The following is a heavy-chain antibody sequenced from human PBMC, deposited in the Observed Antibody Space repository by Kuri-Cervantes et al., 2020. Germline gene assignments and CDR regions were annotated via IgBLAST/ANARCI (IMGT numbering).Heavy chain of an antibody. D-gene: IGHD1-1*01. V-gene: IGHV3-53*01. CDR1: GFTVSRNY. J-gene: IGHJ4*02. CDR3: AKESSTGKTPYVDY. Sequence: GESLKISCVASGFTVSRNYMSWVRQAPGKGLEWVSVIYSGGSTDYADSVKGRFTISRDNSKNTVYLQMNSLRVEDTAVYYCAKESSTGKTPYVDYWGQGTLVTVSS. CDR2: IYSGGST.